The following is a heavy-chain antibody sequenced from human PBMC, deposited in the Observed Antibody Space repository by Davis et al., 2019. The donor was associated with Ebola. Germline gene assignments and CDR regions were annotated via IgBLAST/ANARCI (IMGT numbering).Heavy chain of an antibody. CDR1: GYRFTSYY. D-gene: IGHD3-22*01. Sequence: ASVKVSCKASGYRFTSYYMHWVRQAPGQGLEWMGIINPITGGTSYAQNFQVRVNMTRDTSTSTVYMELSSLRSEDTAVSYCAREGGRYYDSSGYVFDIWGQGTMVKVSS. CDR3: AREGGRYYDSSGYVFDI. CDR2: INPITGGT. V-gene: IGHV1-46*01. J-gene: IGHJ3*02.